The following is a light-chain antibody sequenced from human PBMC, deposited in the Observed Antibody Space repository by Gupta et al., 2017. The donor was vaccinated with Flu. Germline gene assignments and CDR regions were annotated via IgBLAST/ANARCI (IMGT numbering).Light chain of an antibody. CDR3: QQYSDFSTFT. CDR1: QSINSW. Sequence: DIQMTQSPSTLSASVGDRVTITCRASQSINSWLAWYQQKPGKAPKLLISKASNSESGVPSRFSGSEYGTEFTLTISSRQPDDFASYYCQQYSDFSTFTFGHGTKVDIK. J-gene: IGKJ3*01. CDR2: KAS. V-gene: IGKV1-5*03.